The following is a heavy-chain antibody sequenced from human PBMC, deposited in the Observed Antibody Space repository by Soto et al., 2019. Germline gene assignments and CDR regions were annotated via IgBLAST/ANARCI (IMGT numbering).Heavy chain of an antibody. CDR1: GYNFANYW. V-gene: IGHV5-51*01. CDR2: IFPGDSDT. Sequence: GESLKISCKGSGYNFANYWIGWVRQMPGKGLEWMGMIFPGDSDTKNSPSLQGQITMSVDKSDSSAYLQWRSLKASDTAMYYCEDEYKTGPDAFDIWGQGTMVTVSS. D-gene: IGHD6-6*01. CDR3: EDEYKTGPDAFDI. J-gene: IGHJ3*02.